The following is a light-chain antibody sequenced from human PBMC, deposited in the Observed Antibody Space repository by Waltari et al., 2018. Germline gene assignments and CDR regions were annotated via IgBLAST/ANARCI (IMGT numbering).Light chain of an antibody. V-gene: IGLV3-1*01. J-gene: IGLJ2*01. Sequence: SYELTQPPSVSVSPGQTASITCSGDTLGDKYACWYQQKPGQAPVLVIYQDSKRASGNPGGFAGSNSGNTATLTISGTQAMDEADYYCQAWDSSTAVFGGGTKLTVL. CDR2: QDS. CDR3: QAWDSSTAV. CDR1: TLGDKY.